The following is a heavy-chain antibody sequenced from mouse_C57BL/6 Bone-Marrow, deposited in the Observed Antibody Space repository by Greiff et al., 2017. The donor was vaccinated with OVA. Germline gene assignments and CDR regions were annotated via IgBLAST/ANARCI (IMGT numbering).Heavy chain of an antibody. Sequence: EVHLVESGGGLVQPGESLKLSCESNEYEFPSHDMSWVRKTPEKRLELVAAINSDGGSTYYPDTMKRRFTISRDNTKKTLYLQMSSLRSEDTALYYCARGGDWGYFDVWGTGTTVTVSS. CDR3: ARGGDWGYFDV. J-gene: IGHJ1*03. CDR1: EYEFPSHD. D-gene: IGHD4-1*01. CDR2: INSDGGST. V-gene: IGHV5-2*01.